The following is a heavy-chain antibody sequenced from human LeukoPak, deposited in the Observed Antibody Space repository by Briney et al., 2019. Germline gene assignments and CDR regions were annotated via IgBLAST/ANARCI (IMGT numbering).Heavy chain of an antibody. J-gene: IGHJ5*02. D-gene: IGHD3-22*01. CDR2: LNPHSGAT. Sequence: ASVNVSCKASGYTLTDYHIQWVRQAPGHGLEWMGTLNPHSGATHYAQKFQGRVTMTRDTSVNTAYMELSRLTSDDTAVYYCARDRAYDSSGNPMFNPWGQGTLVTVSS. CDR3: ARDRAYDSSGNPMFNP. CDR1: GYTLTDYH. V-gene: IGHV1-2*02.